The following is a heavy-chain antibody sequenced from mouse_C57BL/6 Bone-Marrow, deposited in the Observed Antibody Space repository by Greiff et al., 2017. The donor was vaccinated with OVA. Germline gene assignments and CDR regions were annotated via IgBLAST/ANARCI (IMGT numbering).Heavy chain of an antibody. J-gene: IGHJ2*01. CDR1: GFTFSDAW. D-gene: IGHD1-1*01. Sequence: EVHLVESGGGLVQPGGSMKLSCAASGFTFSDAWMDWVRQSPEKGLEWVAEIRNKANNHATYYAESVKGRFTISRDDSKSSVYLQMNSLRAEDTGIYYCTRTGITTVVPHYFDYWGQGTTLTVSS. CDR2: IRNKANNHAT. CDR3: TRTGITTVVPHYFDY. V-gene: IGHV6-6*01.